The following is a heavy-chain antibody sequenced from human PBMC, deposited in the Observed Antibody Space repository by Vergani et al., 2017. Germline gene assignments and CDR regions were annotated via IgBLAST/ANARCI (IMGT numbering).Heavy chain of an antibody. CDR2: ISSGSGYI. CDR1: GFPLSSYS. J-gene: IGHJ2*01. D-gene: IGHD6-19*01. V-gene: IGHV3-21*01. CDR3: ARGQHSSGWYPGHFDL. Sequence: EVQLVESGGGPVKPGGSLRLSCAVSGFPLSSYSMNWVRQAPGKGLEWVSSISSGSGYIYYADSVKGRFTSSRDNAKNSLYLQMNSLRAEDTAVYYCARGQHSSGWYPGHFDLWGRGTLVTVSS.